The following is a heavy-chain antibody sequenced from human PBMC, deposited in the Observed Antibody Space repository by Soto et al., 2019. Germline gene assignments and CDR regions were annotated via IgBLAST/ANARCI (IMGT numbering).Heavy chain of an antibody. D-gene: IGHD2-15*01. J-gene: IGHJ5*02. V-gene: IGHV4-34*01. CDR3: ARGLDDIVVVVAATWFDP. Sequence: QVQLQQWGAGLLKPSETLSLTCAVYGGSFSGYYWSWIRQPPGKGLEWIGEINHSGSTNYNPSLKSRVTISVDTSKNQFCLKLSSVAAADTAVYYCARGLDDIVVVVAATWFDPWGQGTLVTVSS. CDR1: GGSFSGYY. CDR2: INHSGST.